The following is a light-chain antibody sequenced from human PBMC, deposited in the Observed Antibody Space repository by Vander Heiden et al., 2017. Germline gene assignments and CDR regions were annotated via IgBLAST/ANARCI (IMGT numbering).Light chain of an antibody. CDR2: GNS. Sequence: QSVLTQPPSVSGAPGQRVTISCTGSSSNIGAGYDVHWYQQLPGTAPKLLIYGNSNRPSGVPDRFSGSKSGTSASLAITGLQAEDEADYYCQSYDNSLSAHSKVLGTGTKVT. J-gene: IGLJ1*01. V-gene: IGLV1-40*01. CDR3: QSYDNSLSAHSKV. CDR1: SSNIGAGYD.